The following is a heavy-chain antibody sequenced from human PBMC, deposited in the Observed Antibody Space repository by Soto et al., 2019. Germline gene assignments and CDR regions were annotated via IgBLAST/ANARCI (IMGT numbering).Heavy chain of an antibody. J-gene: IGHJ4*02. CDR3: ARQIYDSDTGPNFQYYFDS. Sequence: GEFPATYRQGSGYRFAGHWITWVRQQPGKGLEWMGRIDPSDSQTYYSPSFRGHVTISVTKSITTVFLQWSSLRASDTAMYYCARQIYDSDTGPNFQYYFDSWGQGTPVTVSA. D-gene: IGHD3-22*01. V-gene: IGHV5-10-1*01. CDR2: IDPSDSQT. CDR1: GYRFAGHW.